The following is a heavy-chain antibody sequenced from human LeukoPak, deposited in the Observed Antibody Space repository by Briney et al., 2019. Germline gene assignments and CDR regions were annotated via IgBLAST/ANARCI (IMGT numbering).Heavy chain of an antibody. CDR1: GVTVSSNY. CDR3: ARYYDILTGHRYAFDI. J-gene: IGHJ3*02. Sequence: GGSLRLSCAASGVTVSSNYMSWVRQAPGKGLEWVSVIYSAGSTYYADSVRGRFTISRDNAKNSLYLQMNSLRAEDTAVYYCARYYDILTGHRYAFDIWGQGTMVTVSS. V-gene: IGHV3-53*01. D-gene: IGHD3-9*01. CDR2: IYSAGST.